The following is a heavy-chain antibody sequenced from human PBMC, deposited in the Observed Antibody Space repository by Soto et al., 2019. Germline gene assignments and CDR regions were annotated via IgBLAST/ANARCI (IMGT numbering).Heavy chain of an antibody. J-gene: IGHJ6*01. CDR1: GCIFSSNG. CDR3: AKDWSLCKTTRQAAV. CDR2: ISYDGSDK. V-gene: IGHV3-30*18. D-gene: IGHD3-3*01. Sequence: QVQLVESGGGVVQPGRYLRLSCAASGCIFSSNGMQWIRRAPGKGLEWVAGISYDGSDKHYADSVKGRFTISRDNSKSTLYLQMNSLRVEYTSLYYCAKDWSLCKTTRQAAVWGQVTTVPVSS.